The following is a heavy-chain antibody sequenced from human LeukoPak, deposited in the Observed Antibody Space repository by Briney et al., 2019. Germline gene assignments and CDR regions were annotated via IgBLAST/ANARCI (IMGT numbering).Heavy chain of an antibody. Sequence: KPSETLSLTCAVYGGSFSGYYWSWIRQPPGKGLEWIGEINHSGSTNYNPSLKSRVTISVDTSKNQFSLKLSSVTAADTAVYYCARARAYGATEDYWGQGALVTVSS. CDR2: INHSGST. CDR3: ARARAYGATEDY. D-gene: IGHD4-17*01. J-gene: IGHJ4*02. CDR1: GGSFSGYY. V-gene: IGHV4-34*01.